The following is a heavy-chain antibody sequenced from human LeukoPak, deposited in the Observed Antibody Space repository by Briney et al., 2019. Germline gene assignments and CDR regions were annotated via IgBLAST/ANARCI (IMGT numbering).Heavy chain of an antibody. D-gene: IGHD3-10*01. J-gene: IGHJ6*02. CDR1: GGSISSSSYY. CDR3: ARSRGGSGSYNYYGMDV. V-gene: IGHV4-39*07. Sequence: SETLSLTCTVSGGSISSSSYYWGWIRQPPGKGLEWIGSIYYSGSTYYNPSLKSRVTISVDTSMNQFSLRLSSVTAADTAVYYCARSRGGSGSYNYYGMDVWGQGTTVTVSS. CDR2: IYYSGST.